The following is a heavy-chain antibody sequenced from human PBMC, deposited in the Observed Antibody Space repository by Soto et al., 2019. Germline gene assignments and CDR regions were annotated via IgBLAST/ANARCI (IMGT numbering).Heavy chain of an antibody. CDR2: ITTSSAYI. J-gene: IGHJ4*02. CDR1: GFTFNTYD. V-gene: IGHV3-21*01. CDR3: ARGGVKGTTSRGQVYN. D-gene: IGHD1-7*01. Sequence: EVQLVESGGGLVKPGGSLRLSCAASGFTFNTYDMNWVRQAPGKGLEWVSSITTSSAYIYYADSLKGRITISRDNAKNSLFLQMNSLRAEDTAVYYCARGGVKGTTSRGQVYNWGQGTLVTVSS.